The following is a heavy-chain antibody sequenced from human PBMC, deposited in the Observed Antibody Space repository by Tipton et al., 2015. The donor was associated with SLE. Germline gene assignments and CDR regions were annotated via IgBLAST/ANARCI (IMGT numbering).Heavy chain of an antibody. D-gene: IGHD3-3*01. CDR2: IKSKTDGGTT. CDR3: TRDPFDVTFGVVDYYDY. Sequence: SLRLSCAASGFTFSNAWMSWVRQAPGKGLEWVGRIKSKTDGGTTDYAAPVKGRFTISRDDSKNTLYLQMNSLKTEDTAVYYCTRDPFDVTFGVVDYYDYWGQGTLVTVSS. J-gene: IGHJ4*02. V-gene: IGHV3-15*01. CDR1: GFTFSNAW.